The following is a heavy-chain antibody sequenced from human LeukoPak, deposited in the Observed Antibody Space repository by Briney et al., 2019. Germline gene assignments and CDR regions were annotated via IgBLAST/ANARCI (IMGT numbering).Heavy chain of an antibody. J-gene: IGHJ3*02. CDR2: INPNSGGT. Sequence: EASVKVSCKASGYTFTGYYIHWVRQAPGQGLNWMGWINPNSGGTNYAQKFQGRVTMTRDTSISTAYMELSRLRSDDTAVYYCARRVPAGIGTFDIWGQGTMVTVSS. V-gene: IGHV1-2*02. D-gene: IGHD2-2*02. CDR1: GYTFTGYY. CDR3: ARRVPAGIGTFDI.